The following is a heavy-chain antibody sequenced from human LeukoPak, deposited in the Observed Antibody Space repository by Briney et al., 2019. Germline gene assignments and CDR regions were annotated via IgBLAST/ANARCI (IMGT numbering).Heavy chain of an antibody. D-gene: IGHD3-3*01. CDR2: IGAVGDP. Sequence: PGGSRRLPMEAPGFTSGSYDRHWVRQATGKVLEWVSAIGAVGDPYYPGSVKGRFTISRENAKNSLYLQMNSLRAGDTAVYYCARGFLGDAFGIWGQGTMVTVSS. CDR3: ARGFLGDAFGI. V-gene: IGHV3-13*05. J-gene: IGHJ3*02. CDR1: GFTSGSYD.